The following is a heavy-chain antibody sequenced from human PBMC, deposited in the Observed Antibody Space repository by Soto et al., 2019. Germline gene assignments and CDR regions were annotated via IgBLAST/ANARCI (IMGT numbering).Heavy chain of an antibody. J-gene: IGHJ4*02. CDR2: ISGSGDST. D-gene: IGHD1-26*01. CDR1: GFTFSSYA. V-gene: IGHV3-23*01. Sequence: TGGSLRLSCAASGFTFSSYAMSWVRQAPGKGLEWVSVISGSGDSTYYADSVKGRFTISRDNSKNTLYLQMNSLRAEDTAVYYCAKRGSGSQFDYWGQGTRVTVSS. CDR3: AKRGSGSQFDY.